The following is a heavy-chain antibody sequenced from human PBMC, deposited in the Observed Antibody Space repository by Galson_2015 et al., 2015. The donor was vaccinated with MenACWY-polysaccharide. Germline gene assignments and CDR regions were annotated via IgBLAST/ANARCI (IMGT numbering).Heavy chain of an antibody. J-gene: IGHJ6*03. CDR3: ARDKREGIAVAGTEDSYYYMDV. Sequence: LRLSCAASGVTFSSYYINWIRKPPGQGLDLESYINSSGSTIYYADSVKGRFTISTDNAKNSLYPQKNSLRAEDTAVNYCARDKREGIAVAGTEDSYYYMDVWGKGTTVTVSS. D-gene: IGHD6-19*01. CDR2: INSSGSTI. CDR1: GVTFSSYY. V-gene: IGHV3-11*01.